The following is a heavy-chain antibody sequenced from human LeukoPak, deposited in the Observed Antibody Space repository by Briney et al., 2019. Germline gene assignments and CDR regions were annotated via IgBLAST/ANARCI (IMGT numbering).Heavy chain of an antibody. Sequence: GASVKVSRKASGYTFTSYDINWVRQATGQGLEWMGWMNPNSGNTGYAQKFQGRVTMTRNTSISTAYMELSSLRSEDTAVYYCARDVAAAGYNWFDPWGQGTLVTVSS. CDR3: ARDVAAAGYNWFDP. D-gene: IGHD6-13*01. V-gene: IGHV1-8*01. J-gene: IGHJ5*02. CDR2: MNPNSGNT. CDR1: GYTFTSYD.